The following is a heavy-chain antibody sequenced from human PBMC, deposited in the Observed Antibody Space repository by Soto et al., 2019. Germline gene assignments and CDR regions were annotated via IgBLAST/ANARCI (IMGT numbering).Heavy chain of an antibody. D-gene: IGHD3-3*01. V-gene: IGHV3-33*01. Sequence: QVQLVESGGGVVQPGRSLRLSCAASGFTFSSYGMHWVRQAPGKGLEWVAVIWYDGSNKYYADSVKGRFTISRDNSKNTLYLQMNSLRAEDTAVYYCARDHVLRFLEWLSYMDVWGKGTTVTVSS. CDR2: IWYDGSNK. J-gene: IGHJ6*03. CDR1: GFTFSSYG. CDR3: ARDHVLRFLEWLSYMDV.